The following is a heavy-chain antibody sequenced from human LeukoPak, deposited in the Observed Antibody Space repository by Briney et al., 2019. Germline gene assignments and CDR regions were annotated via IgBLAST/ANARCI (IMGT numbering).Heavy chain of an antibody. CDR3: ARPQAAAGTLYAFDI. J-gene: IGHJ3*02. V-gene: IGHV4-59*08. CDR1: GGSISSYY. Sequence: LETLSLTCTVSGGSISSYYWSWIRQPPGKGLEWFGYIYYSGSTNYNPSLKSRVTISVDTSKNQFSLKLSSVTAADTAVYYCARPQAAAGTLYAFDIWGQGTMVTVSS. CDR2: IYYSGST. D-gene: IGHD6-13*01.